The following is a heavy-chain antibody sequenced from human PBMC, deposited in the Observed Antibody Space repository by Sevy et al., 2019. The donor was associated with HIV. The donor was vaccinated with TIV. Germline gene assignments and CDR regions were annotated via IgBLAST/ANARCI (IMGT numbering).Heavy chain of an antibody. CDR3: ARSTQVAGRSNWFDP. J-gene: IGHJ5*02. Sequence: ASVKVSCKASGYTFTSYGISWVRQAPGQGLEWMGWISTYNTVRNSAQKFHDRVTMTIDISTGTAYMELRGLRLDDTAVYYCARSTQVAGRSNWFDPWGQGTLVTVSS. CDR1: GYTFTSYG. CDR2: ISTYNTVR. V-gene: IGHV1-18*01. D-gene: IGHD6-19*01.